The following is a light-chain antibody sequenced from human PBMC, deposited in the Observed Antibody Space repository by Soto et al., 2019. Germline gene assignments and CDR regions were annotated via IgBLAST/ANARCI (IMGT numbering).Light chain of an antibody. CDR3: AAWDDSLNGVL. V-gene: IGLV1-44*01. Sequence: QSVLTQPPSASGTPGQRVTISCSGSSSNIGSNTVNWYQQLPGPAPKFLIYKNNQRPSGVPDRFSGSKSGNSASLAISGLQSEDEADYYCAAWDDSLNGVLFGGGTKLTVL. CDR2: KNN. J-gene: IGLJ2*01. CDR1: SSNIGSNT.